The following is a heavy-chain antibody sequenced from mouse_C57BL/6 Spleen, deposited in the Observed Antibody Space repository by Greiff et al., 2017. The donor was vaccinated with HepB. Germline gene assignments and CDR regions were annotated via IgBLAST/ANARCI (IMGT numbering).Heavy chain of an antibody. D-gene: IGHD1-1*01. CDR3: ASHYGSSAWFAY. CDR2: ISSGGSYT. V-gene: IGHV5-6*02. CDR1: GFTFSSYG. Sequence: DVKLVESGGDLVKPGGSLKLSCAASGFTFSSYGMSWVRQTPDKRLEWVATISSGGSYTYYPDSVKGRFTISRDNAKNTLYLQMSSLKSEDTAMYYCASHYGSSAWFAYWGQGTLVTVSA. J-gene: IGHJ3*01.